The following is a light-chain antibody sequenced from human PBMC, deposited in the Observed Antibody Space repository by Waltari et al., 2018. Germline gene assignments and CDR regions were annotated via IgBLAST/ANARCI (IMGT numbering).Light chain of an antibody. V-gene: IGKV1-5*03. J-gene: IGKJ1*01. CDR2: ETS. CDR3: QQYVNYWT. CDR1: QSVNRW. Sequence: DIQMTQSPSTLSASVGDRVTITCRASQSVNRWLAWYLQKPGKAPELLIYETSKLESGVPSRFSGSGSGKEFTLTISSLQPDDFGTYYCQQYVNYWTFGQGTKVEIK.